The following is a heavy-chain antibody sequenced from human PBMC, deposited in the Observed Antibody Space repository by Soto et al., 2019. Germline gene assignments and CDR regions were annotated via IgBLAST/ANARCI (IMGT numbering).Heavy chain of an antibody. Sequence: QVQLVQSGAEEKKPGASVKVSCKASGYTFTSYAMHWVRQAPGQRLEGMGWITAGNGNTKYSQKFQGRVTITRDTSASTAYMELSSLRSEDTAVYYCASSIVVVTALDYWGQGTLVTVSS. CDR3: ASSIVVVTALDY. J-gene: IGHJ4*02. CDR1: GYTFTSYA. CDR2: ITAGNGNT. V-gene: IGHV1-3*05. D-gene: IGHD2-21*02.